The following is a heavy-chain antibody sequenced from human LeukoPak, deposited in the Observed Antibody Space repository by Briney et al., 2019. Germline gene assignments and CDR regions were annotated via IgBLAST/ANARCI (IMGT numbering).Heavy chain of an antibody. CDR2: IYYSGQT. D-gene: IGHD4-23*01. Sequence: PSETLSLTCTVSVGSISSSSYWCGWVRQPPGKGLGWIGGIYYSGQTYYNPSLKSRDTISVDKPKNQFSLKLTSVNAADTAVYHCARQVGDGRWYFDYWGQGNLVIVSS. J-gene: IGHJ4*02. CDR3: ARQVGDGRWYFDY. V-gene: IGHV4-39*01. CDR1: VGSISSSSYW.